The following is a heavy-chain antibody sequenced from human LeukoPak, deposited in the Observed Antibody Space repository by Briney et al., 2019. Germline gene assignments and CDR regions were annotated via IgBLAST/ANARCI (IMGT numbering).Heavy chain of an antibody. CDR3: ARGLDRREPIFDY. V-gene: IGHV3-66*01. D-gene: IGHD1-14*01. J-gene: IGHJ4*02. CDR1: GFTVSSNY. CDR2: IYSGGST. Sequence: GGSLRLSCAASGFTVSSNYMSWVRQAPGKGLEWVSVIYSGGSTYYADSVKGRFTISRDNSKNTLYLQMNSLRAEDTAVYYCARGLDRREPIFDYWGQGTLVTVSS.